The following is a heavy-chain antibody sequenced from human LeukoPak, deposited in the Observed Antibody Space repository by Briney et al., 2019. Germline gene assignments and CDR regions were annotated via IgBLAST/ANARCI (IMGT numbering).Heavy chain of an antibody. V-gene: IGHV5-51*01. J-gene: IGHJ5*02. CDR2: IYPGDSDT. D-gene: IGHD4-17*01. CDR1: GYSFTSYW. Sequence: GESLKISCKGSGYSFTSYWIGWVRQMPGKGLEWMGIIYPGDSDTRYSPSFQGQVTISADKPISTAYLQWSSLKASDTAMYYCARQLKYDYGDYWFDPWGQGTLVTVSS. CDR3: ARQLKYDYGDYWFDP.